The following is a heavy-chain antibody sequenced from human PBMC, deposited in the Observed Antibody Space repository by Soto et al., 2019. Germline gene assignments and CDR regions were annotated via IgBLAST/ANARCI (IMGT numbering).Heavy chain of an antibody. J-gene: IGHJ3*02. CDR2: IIPILGIA. D-gene: IGHD5-18*01. V-gene: IGHV1-69*08. CDR3: ARDEQLWPDAFDI. CDR1: GGTFSSYT. Sequence: QVQLVQSGAEVKKPGSSVKVSCKASGGTFSSYTISWVRQAPGQGLEWMGRIIPILGIANYAQKFQGRVTITADKSTSTAYMELSSLRSEDTAVYYCARDEQLWPDAFDIWGQGTMVTVSS.